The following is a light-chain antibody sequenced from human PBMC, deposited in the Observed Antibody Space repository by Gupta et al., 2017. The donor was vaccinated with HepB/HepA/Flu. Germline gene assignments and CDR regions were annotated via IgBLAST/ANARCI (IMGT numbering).Light chain of an antibody. V-gene: IGKV4-1*01. CDR2: WAS. CDR1: QSVLYSSNNKNY. Sequence: DIVMTQSPVSLSVSLGERATINCKSSQSVLYSSNNKNYLAWYQQKPGQPPKLLIYWASTRESGVPDRFSGSGSGTDFTLTISSLQAEDVAVYYCQQDYSTPYTFGQGTKMEIK. J-gene: IGKJ2*01. CDR3: QQDYSTPYT.